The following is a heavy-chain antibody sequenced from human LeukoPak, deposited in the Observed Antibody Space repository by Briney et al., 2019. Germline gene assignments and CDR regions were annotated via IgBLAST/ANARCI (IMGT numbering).Heavy chain of an antibody. CDR2: ISGSGGST. J-gene: IGHJ5*02. D-gene: IGHD5-12*01. V-gene: IGHV3-23*01. Sequence: HSGGSLRLSCAASGFTFSSYAMSWVRQAPGKGLEWVSAISGSGGSTYYADSVKGRFTISRDNSKNTLYLQMNSLRAEDTAVYYCAKAVVAFNWFDPWGQGTLVTVSS. CDR3: AKAVVAFNWFDP. CDR1: GFTFSSYA.